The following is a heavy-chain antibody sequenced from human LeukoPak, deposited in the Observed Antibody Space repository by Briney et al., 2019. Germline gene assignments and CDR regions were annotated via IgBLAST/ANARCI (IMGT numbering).Heavy chain of an antibody. CDR2: IIPIFGTT. V-gene: IGHV1-69*05. D-gene: IGHD1-26*01. Sequence: SVKVSCKASGGTFCSYAISWVRQAPGQGLEWMGGIIPIFGTTNYAQNFQGRVTITTDESTSTAYMELSSLRSEDTAVYYCARSFDIRGSATFDYWGQGTLVTVSS. CDR1: GGTFCSYA. CDR3: ARSFDIRGSATFDY. J-gene: IGHJ4*02.